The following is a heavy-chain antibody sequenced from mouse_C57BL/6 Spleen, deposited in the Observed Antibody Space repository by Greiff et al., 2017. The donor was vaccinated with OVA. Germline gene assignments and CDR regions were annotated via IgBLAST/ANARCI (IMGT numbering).Heavy chain of an antibody. CDR1: GFTFSSYG. D-gene: IGHD2-4*01. V-gene: IGHV5-6*01. CDR2: ISSGGSYT. CDR3: ARHGDYPWFAY. J-gene: IGHJ3*01. Sequence: EVKLMESGGDLVKPGGSLKLSCAASGFTFSSYGMSWVRQTPDKRLEWVATISSGGSYTYYPDSVKGRFTISRDNAKNTLYLQMSSLKSEDTARYYCARHGDYPWFAYWGQGTLVTVSA.